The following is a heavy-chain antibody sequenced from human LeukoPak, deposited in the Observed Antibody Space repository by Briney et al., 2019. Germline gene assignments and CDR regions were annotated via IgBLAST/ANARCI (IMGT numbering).Heavy chain of an antibody. V-gene: IGHV3-23*01. D-gene: IGHD1-26*01. J-gene: IGHJ1*01. CDR2: ISGSGGST. CDR3: AKDRRSGSYYAEYFQH. CDR1: GFTFSSYA. Sequence: GGSLRLSCAASGFTFSSYAMSWVRQAPGKGLEWVSGISGSGGSTYHADSVKGRFTISRDNSKNTLSLRMNSLRAEDTAVYYCAKDRRSGSYYAEYFQHWGQGTLVTVSS.